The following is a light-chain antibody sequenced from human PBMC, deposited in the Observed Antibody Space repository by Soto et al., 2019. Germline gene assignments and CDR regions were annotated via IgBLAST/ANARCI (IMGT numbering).Light chain of an antibody. CDR2: GAS. V-gene: IGKV3-20*01. Sequence: IVMTQSPATPSVSPGERATLSCRASQSVSSDLAWYHQKPGQAPRLLIYGASSRATGIPDRFSGSGSGTDFTLTISRLEPEDFAVYYCQQYGSSPKTFGQGTKVDI. CDR3: QQYGSSPKT. CDR1: QSVSSD. J-gene: IGKJ1*01.